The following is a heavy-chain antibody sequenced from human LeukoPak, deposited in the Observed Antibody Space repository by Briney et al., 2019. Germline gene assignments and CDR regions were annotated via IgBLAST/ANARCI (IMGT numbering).Heavy chain of an antibody. Sequence: PGGSLRLSCAASGFTFSSYNMNWVRQAPGKGLEWVALISSGSRSIYYADSVKGRFTISRDNAKNSLYLQMNSLRAEDTAVYYCARDRGYSSFDYWGQGALVTVSS. J-gene: IGHJ4*02. V-gene: IGHV3-21*01. D-gene: IGHD6-19*01. CDR3: ARDRGYSSFDY. CDR2: ISSGSRSI. CDR1: GFTFSSYN.